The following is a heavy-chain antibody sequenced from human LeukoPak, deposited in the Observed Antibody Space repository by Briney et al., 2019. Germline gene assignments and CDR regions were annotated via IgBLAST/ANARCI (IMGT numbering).Heavy chain of an antibody. CDR2: ISSSSSYI. J-gene: IGHJ6*03. V-gene: IGHV3-21*01. Sequence: GGSLILFCAASGFTCSSNSMNWVRQAPGKGLEWVSSISSSSSYIYYADSVKGRFTISRDNAKNSLYLQMNSRRAEDTAVYYCARDLTGYYYYYMDVWGKGTTVTVSS. CDR3: ARDLTGYYYYYMDV. D-gene: IGHD4-11*01. CDR1: GFTCSSNS.